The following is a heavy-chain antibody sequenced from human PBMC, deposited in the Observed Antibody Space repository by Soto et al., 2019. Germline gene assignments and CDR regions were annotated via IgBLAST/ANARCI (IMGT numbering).Heavy chain of an antibody. Sequence: QVQLVQSGAEVKKPGASVKVSCKASGYTFSSYAITWVRQAPGQGLEWMAWISAYSGNTNYAQKFQGRVTMTTDTSTNTAYMELRSLSSDDTAVYYCARDSPPSDYWGQGTLVTVPS. V-gene: IGHV1-18*01. CDR3: ARDSPPSDY. CDR1: GYTFSSYA. CDR2: ISAYSGNT. J-gene: IGHJ4*02.